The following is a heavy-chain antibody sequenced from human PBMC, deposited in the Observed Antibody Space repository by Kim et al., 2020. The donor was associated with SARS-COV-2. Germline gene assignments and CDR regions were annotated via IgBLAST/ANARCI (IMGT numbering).Heavy chain of an antibody. V-gene: IGHV4-59*09. CDR3: AGGMYDILTGRYNWFDP. J-gene: IGHJ5*02. Sequence: LKSRVTISVDTSKNQFSLKLSSVTAADTAVYYCAGGMYDILTGRYNWFDPWGQGTLVTVSS. D-gene: IGHD3-9*01.